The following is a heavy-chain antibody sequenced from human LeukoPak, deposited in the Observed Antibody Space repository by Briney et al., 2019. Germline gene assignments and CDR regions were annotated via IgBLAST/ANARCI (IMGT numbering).Heavy chain of an antibody. CDR3: ATDSPLDY. J-gene: IGHJ4*02. V-gene: IGHV3-23*01. Sequence: GGSLRLPCAVSGLTFINFGMTWVRQAPGKGLEWVSAISGSSVITYYADSVKGRFTISRDTSKNTLYLQIKSLNAEATAVYYLATDSPLDYGRRGTRVIVPS. CDR1: GLTFINFG. CDR2: ISGSSVIT.